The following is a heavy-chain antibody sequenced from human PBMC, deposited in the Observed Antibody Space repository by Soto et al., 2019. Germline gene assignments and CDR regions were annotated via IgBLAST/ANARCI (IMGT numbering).Heavy chain of an antibody. CDR1: GGTFSSYA. V-gene: IGHV1-69*01. D-gene: IGHD4-17*01. J-gene: IGHJ6*02. CDR3: ARDRTTVTYYYYYGMDV. CDR2: IIPIFGTA. Sequence: QVQLVPSGAEVKKPGSSVKVSCKASGGTFSSYAISWVRQAPGQGLEWMGGIIPIFGTANYAQKFQGRVTITADESTSTAYMELSSLRSEDTAVYYCARDRTTVTYYYYYGMDVWGQGTTVTVSS.